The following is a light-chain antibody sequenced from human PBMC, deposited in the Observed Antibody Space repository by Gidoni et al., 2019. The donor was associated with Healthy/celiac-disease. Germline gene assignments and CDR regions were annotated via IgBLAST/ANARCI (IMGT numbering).Light chain of an antibody. CDR2: EVS. J-gene: IGLJ2*01. CDR1: SSDVCGYNY. CDR3: SSYTSSSTLV. V-gene: IGLV2-14*01. Sequence: QSALTQPASVSGSPGQSITIPCTGTSSDVCGYNYVSWYQQHPGKAPKLMIYEVSNSPSGVYNRFSGSKSGNTAALTISGLQAEDEADYYCSSYTSSSTLVFGGGTKLTVL.